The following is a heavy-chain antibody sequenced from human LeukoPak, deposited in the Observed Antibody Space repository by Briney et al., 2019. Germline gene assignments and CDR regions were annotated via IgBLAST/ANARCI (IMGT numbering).Heavy chain of an antibody. CDR1: GLTFSNFA. D-gene: IGHD6-19*01. V-gene: IGHV3-23*01. CDR3: AKGRGTNSGPTLHY. J-gene: IGHJ4*02. CDR2: ISGGGDST. Sequence: PGGSLRLSCAASGLTFSNFAMSWVRQAPGKGLEWVSAISGGGDSTYYADSVKGRFTVSRDNSKNTLYLQMNSLTDDDTAVYYCAKGRGTNSGPTLHYWGQGTLVTVSS.